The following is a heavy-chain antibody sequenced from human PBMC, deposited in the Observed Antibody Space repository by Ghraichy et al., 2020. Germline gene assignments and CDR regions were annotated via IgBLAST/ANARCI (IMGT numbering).Heavy chain of an antibody. CDR1: GGSISSSY. D-gene: IGHD3-16*01. J-gene: IGHJ5*02. CDR3: ARGGASSIWFDP. Sequence: SETLSLTCTVSGGSISSSYWSWIRQPAGKRLEWIGHIYTGESTIYNPSLKSRVTMSVDTSKNQFSLKLNSVTAADTAVYYCARGGASSIWFDPWGQGILVTVSS. V-gene: IGHV4-4*07. CDR2: IYTGEST.